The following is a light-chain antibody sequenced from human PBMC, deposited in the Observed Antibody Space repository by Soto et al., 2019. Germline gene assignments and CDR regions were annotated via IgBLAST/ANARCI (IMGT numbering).Light chain of an antibody. J-gene: IGKJ1*01. CDR2: AAS. CDR3: PQYYSFPRT. Sequence: VIWMTQSPSLLSASTGDRVTISCRMSQGIRSYLAGYQQKPGKAPELLVYAASTLQSGVPSRFSGSGSGTDFTLTISCLQSEDFATYYCPQYYSFPRTFGQGPKVEIK. CDR1: QGIRSY. V-gene: IGKV1D-8*01.